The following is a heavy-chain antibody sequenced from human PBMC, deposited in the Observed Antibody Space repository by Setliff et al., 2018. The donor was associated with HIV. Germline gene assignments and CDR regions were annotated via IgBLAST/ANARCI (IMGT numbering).Heavy chain of an antibody. J-gene: IGHJ5*02. CDR3: AREERIAAAGA. D-gene: IGHD6-13*01. Sequence: SETLSLTCTVSGYSISSGYYWGWIRQPPGKGLEWIGSIYHSGSTYYNPPLKSRVTISVDTSKNQFSLKLSSVTAADTAVYYCAREERIAAAGAWGQGTLVTVSS. V-gene: IGHV4-38-2*02. CDR2: IYHSGST. CDR1: GYSISSGYY.